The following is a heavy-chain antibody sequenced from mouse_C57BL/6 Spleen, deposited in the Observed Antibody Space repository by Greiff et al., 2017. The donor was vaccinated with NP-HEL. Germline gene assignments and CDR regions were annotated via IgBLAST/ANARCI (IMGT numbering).Heavy chain of an antibody. CDR2: ISSGSSTI. CDR3: ATIGGFYGSSYTYDY. V-gene: IGHV5-17*01. J-gene: IGHJ2*01. D-gene: IGHD1-1*01. CDR1: GFTFSDYG. Sequence: EVKLMESGGGLVKPGGSLKLSCAASGFTFSDYGMHWVRQAPEKGLEWVAYISSGSSTIYYADTVKGRFTISRDNAKNTLFLQMTSLRSEDTAMYYCATIGGFYGSSYTYDYWGQGTTLTVSS.